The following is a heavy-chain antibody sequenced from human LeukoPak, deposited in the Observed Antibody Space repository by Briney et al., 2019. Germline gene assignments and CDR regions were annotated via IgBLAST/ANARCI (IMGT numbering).Heavy chain of an antibody. V-gene: IGHV3-49*03. J-gene: IGHJ4*02. Sequence: PGRSLRLSCTASGITFGDYAMSWFRQAPGKGLEWVGFIRSKAYGGKTEYAASVKGRFTISRDDSKSIAYLQMNSLKTEDTAVYYCTRVALSSSWYQFDYWGQGTLVTVSS. D-gene: IGHD6-13*01. CDR3: TRVALSSSWYQFDY. CDR1: GITFGDYA. CDR2: IRSKAYGGKT.